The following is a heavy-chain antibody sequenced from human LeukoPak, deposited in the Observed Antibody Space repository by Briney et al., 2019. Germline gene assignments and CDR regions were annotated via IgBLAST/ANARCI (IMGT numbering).Heavy chain of an antibody. CDR3: ARQGSSSWYDTTFDY. V-gene: IGHV4-61*02. Sequence: SQTLSLTCTVSGGSISSGSYYWSWIRQPAGKGLEWIGRIYTSGSTNYNPSLKSRVTISVDTSKNQFSLKLSSVTAADMAVYYCARQGSSSWYDTTFDYWGQGTLVTVSS. J-gene: IGHJ4*02. D-gene: IGHD6-13*01. CDR2: IYTSGST. CDR1: GGSISSGSYY.